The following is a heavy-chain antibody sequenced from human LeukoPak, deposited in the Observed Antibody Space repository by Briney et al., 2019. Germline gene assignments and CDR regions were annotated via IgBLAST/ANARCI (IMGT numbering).Heavy chain of an antibody. CDR1: GGSISGYY. J-gene: IGHJ5*02. Sequence: PSETLSLTCTVSGGSISGYYWSWIRQPPGKGLEWIGYIYYSGSTNYNPSLTSRVTISVDTSKNQFSLKLSSVTAADTAVYYCARAGSYFDDNWFDPWGQGTLVTVSS. D-gene: IGHD3-9*01. CDR2: IYYSGST. V-gene: IGHV4-59*01. CDR3: ARAGSYFDDNWFDP.